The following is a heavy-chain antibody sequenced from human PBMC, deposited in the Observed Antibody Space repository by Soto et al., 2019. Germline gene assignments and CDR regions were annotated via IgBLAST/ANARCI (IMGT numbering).Heavy chain of an antibody. CDR2: IKQDGSEI. CDR1: GFTFSRYW. V-gene: IGHV3-7*01. CDR3: ARDPVCSGGSCYDY. Sequence: EVQLLESGGGLVQPGGSLRLSCAASGFTFSRYWMTWVRQAPGKGLEWVANIKQDGSEIYYVDSVKGRFTISRDNAENSLYLQMNSLRAEDTAVYYCARDPVCSGGSCYDYWGQGTLVTVSS. D-gene: IGHD2-15*01. J-gene: IGHJ4*02.